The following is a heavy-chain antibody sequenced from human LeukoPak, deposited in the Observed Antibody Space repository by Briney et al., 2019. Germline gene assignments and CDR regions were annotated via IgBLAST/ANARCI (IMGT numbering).Heavy chain of an antibody. J-gene: IGHJ3*02. CDR2: IIPIFGTA. D-gene: IGHD6-19*01. CDR1: GGTFSSYA. V-gene: IGHV1-69*06. Sequence: SVKVSCKASGGTFSSYAISWVRQAPGQGLEWMRGIIPIFGTANYAQKFQGRVTITADKSASTAYMELSSLRSEDTAVYYCAREYSSGESYAFDIWGQGTMVTVSS. CDR3: AREYSSGESYAFDI.